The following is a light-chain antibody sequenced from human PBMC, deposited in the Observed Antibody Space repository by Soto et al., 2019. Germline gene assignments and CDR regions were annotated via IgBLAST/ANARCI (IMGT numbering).Light chain of an antibody. CDR2: AAS. CDR1: QSLGSY. V-gene: IGKV1-39*01. Sequence: DIQMTQSPTSLSASVGDRVTISCRASQSLGSYLNWYQQKPGKAPKLLIYAASSMESGVPSRFSGSGSGTDFILTISSLQPEDFATYYCQQSYRTPPTFGGGTKVEIK. J-gene: IGKJ4*01. CDR3: QQSYRTPPT.